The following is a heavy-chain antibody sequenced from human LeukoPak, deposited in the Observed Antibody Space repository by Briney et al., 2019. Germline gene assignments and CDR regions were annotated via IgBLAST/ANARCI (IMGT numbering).Heavy chain of an antibody. J-gene: IGHJ6*02. CDR3: ARVRLAAAGSESYYYYGMDV. CDR1: GGSFSGYY. Sequence: PSETLSLTCAVYGGSFSGYYWSWIRQPPGKGLEWIGEINHSGSTNYNPSLKSRVTISVDTSKNQFSLKLSSVTAADTAVYYCARVRLAAAGSESYYYYGMDVWGQGTTVTVSS. V-gene: IGHV4-34*01. CDR2: INHSGST. D-gene: IGHD6-13*01.